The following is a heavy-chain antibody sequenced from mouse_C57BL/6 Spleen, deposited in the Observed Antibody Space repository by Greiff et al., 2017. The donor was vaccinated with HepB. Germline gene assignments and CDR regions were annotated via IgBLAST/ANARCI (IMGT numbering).Heavy chain of an antibody. CDR1: GYAFSSSW. CDR2: IYPGDGDT. Sequence: VKLQESGPELVKPGASVKISCKASGYAFSSSWMNWVKQRPGKGLEWIGRIYPGDGDTNYNGKFKGKATLTADKSSSTAYMQLSSLTSEDSAVYFCATIRYFDVWGTGTTVTVSS. D-gene: IGHD5-1-1*01. J-gene: IGHJ1*03. CDR3: ATIRYFDV. V-gene: IGHV1-82*01.